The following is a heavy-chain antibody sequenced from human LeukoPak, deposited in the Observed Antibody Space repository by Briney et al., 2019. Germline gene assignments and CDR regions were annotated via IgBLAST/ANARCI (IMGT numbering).Heavy chain of an antibody. CDR3: ARNSGWYFDAFDI. V-gene: IGHV4-61*01. Sequence: SETLSLTCTVSGGSVSSGSYYWSWIRQPPGKGLEWIGYIYYSGSTNYNPSLKSRVTISVDTSKNQFSLKLSSVTAADTAVYYCARNSGWYFDAFDIWGQGTMVTVSS. D-gene: IGHD6-19*01. CDR2: IYYSGST. CDR1: GGSVSSGSYY. J-gene: IGHJ3*02.